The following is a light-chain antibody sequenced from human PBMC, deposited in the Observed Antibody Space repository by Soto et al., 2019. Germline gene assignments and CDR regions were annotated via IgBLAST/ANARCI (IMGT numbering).Light chain of an antibody. CDR3: QSYDDTNVV. CDR1: SGSIASNF. V-gene: IGLV6-57*02. Sequence: NFMLTQPHSVSESPGKTVTISCTGSSGSIASNFVQWYQQRPGSAPTTVIYDNNQRPSGVPDRFSGSIDSSSNSASLTISGLRTDDEADYYCQSYDDTNVVFGGGTKLTVL. CDR2: DNN. J-gene: IGLJ2*01.